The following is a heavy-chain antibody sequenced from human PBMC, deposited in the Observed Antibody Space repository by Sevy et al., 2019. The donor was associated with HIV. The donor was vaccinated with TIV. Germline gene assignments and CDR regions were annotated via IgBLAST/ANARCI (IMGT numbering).Heavy chain of an antibody. J-gene: IGHJ4*02. D-gene: IGHD3-16*01. CDR3: GGAVGGVDAY. V-gene: IGHV3-7*03. CDR2: INKDGSRR. Sequence: GGSLRLSCAASGFSISSFWMNWVRQTPGKGLEWLANINKDGSRRYFVDSVKGRFTISRDNAKNSVYMQLHSLRVEDTAVYYGGGAVGGVDAYWGRGTLVTVSS. CDR1: GFSISSFW.